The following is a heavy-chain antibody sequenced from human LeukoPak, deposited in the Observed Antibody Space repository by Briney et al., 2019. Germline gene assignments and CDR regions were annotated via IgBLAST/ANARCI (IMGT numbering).Heavy chain of an antibody. V-gene: IGHV3-23*01. CDR2: ISGSGTNT. CDR3: AKGRRIGTNSYYFDY. Sequence: GGSLRLSCAASGFTFSTYAITWVRQAPGRGLEWLSSISGSGTNTHNADSVRGRFTISRDNSKNTVYLQMNSLRAEDTAIYFCAKGRRIGTNSYYFDYWGQGALVTVSS. CDR1: GFTFSTYA. J-gene: IGHJ4*02. D-gene: IGHD1-26*01.